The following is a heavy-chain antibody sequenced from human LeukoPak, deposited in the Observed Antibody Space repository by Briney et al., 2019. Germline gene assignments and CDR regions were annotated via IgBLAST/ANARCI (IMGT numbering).Heavy chain of an antibody. Sequence: GASVKVSCKASGYTFTDYFMNWVRQAPGQGPKWMGRINPKTGGTNYAQKFQGRVTMTRDTSITTGYMELSRLRSDDTAVYYCARVGDGLNDAFDMWGQGTLVTVFS. CDR3: ARVGDGLNDAFDM. CDR1: GYTFTDYF. V-gene: IGHV1-2*06. CDR2: INPKTGGT. D-gene: IGHD5-24*01. J-gene: IGHJ3*02.